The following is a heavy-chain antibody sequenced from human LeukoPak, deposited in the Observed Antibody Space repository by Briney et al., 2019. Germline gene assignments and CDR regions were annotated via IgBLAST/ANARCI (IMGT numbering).Heavy chain of an antibody. CDR3: ARDQVAATLDYYYYGMDV. V-gene: IGHV1-69*04. CDR1: GGTFSSYA. CDR2: IIPILGIA. D-gene: IGHD2-15*01. Sequence: SVKVSCKASGGTFSSYAISWVRQAPGQGLEWMGRIIPILGIANYAQKFQGRVTITADKSTSTAYMELSSLRSEDTAVYYCARDQVAATLDYYYYGMDVWGQGTTVTVSS. J-gene: IGHJ6*02.